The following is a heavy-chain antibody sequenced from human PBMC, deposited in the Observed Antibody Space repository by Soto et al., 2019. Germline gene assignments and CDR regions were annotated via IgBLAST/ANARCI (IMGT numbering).Heavy chain of an antibody. J-gene: IGHJ5*02. CDR2: IYYSGST. Sequence: NPSETLSLTCTVSGGSISSGGYYWSWIRQHPGKGLEWIGYIYYSGSTYYNPSLKSRVTISVDTSKNQFSLKLSSVTAADTAVYYCERDRGLQGWFDPWGQGTLVTVSS. V-gene: IGHV4-31*03. CDR1: GGSISSGGYY. CDR3: ERDRGLQGWFDP. D-gene: IGHD4-17*01.